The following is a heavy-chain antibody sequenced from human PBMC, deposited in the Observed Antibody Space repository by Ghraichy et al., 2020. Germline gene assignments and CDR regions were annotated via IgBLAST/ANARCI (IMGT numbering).Heavy chain of an antibody. Sequence: QTLSLTCTFSGFSLSTSGMRVSWIRQPPGKALEWLARIDWDDDKFYSTSLKTRLTISKDTSKNQVVLTMTNMDPVDTATYYCARMVPEQKEYSSGWYVGAFDIWGQGTMVTVSS. D-gene: IGHD6-19*01. CDR2: IDWDDDK. CDR3: ARMVPEQKEYSSGWYVGAFDI. J-gene: IGHJ3*02. CDR1: GFSLSTSGMR. V-gene: IGHV2-70*04.